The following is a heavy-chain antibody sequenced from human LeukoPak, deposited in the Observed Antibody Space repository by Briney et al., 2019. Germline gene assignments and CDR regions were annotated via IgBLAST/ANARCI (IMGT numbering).Heavy chain of an antibody. D-gene: IGHD3-10*01. Sequence: PSETLSLTCTVSGGSISSGNYYWSWIRQPAGKGLEWIGRIYTSGSTNFHPSLKSRVTISVDTSKNQFSLKLSSVTAADTAVYYCASGLYYYASGSYNFDYWGQGTLVTVSS. CDR2: IYTSGST. V-gene: IGHV4-61*02. J-gene: IGHJ4*02. CDR3: ASGLYYYASGSYNFDY. CDR1: GGSISSGNYY.